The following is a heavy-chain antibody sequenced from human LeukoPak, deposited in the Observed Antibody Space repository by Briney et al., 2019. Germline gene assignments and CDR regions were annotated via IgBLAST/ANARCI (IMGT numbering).Heavy chain of an antibody. CDR2: IRYDGSEE. CDR3: AKDAGPSYGDYQYYYYYYMDV. CDR1: GFSFSNYD. Sequence: QPGGSLRLSCASSGFSFSNYDMHWVRQAPGKGLEWVAFIRYDGSEEYYADSVKGRFTISRDNSKNTLYLQMNSLRAEDTAVYYCAKDAGPSYGDYQYYYYYYMDVWGKGTTVTISS. D-gene: IGHD4-17*01. V-gene: IGHV3-30*02. J-gene: IGHJ6*03.